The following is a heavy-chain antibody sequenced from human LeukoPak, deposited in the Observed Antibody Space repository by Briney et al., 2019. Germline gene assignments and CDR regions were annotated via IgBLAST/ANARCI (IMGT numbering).Heavy chain of an antibody. D-gene: IGHD5-18*01. CDR2: MKQDGSEK. Sequence: GGSLRLPCAASGLPFCSYRVSWVRQAPGKGLEWVANMKQDGSEKYYVDSVKGRFTISRDNAKNSLYLQMNSLRAEDTAVYYCARGGYSYGSYWGQGTLVTVSS. CDR1: GLPFCSYR. V-gene: IGHV3-7*01. J-gene: IGHJ4*02. CDR3: ARGGYSYGSY.